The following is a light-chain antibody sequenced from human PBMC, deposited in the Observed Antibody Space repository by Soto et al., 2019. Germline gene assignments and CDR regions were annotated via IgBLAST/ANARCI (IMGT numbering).Light chain of an antibody. J-gene: IGLJ2*01. Sequence: QSALTQPDSVSGSPGQSITISCTGTSSDVGGYNYVSWYQQHPGKAPKLMIYDVSNRPSGVSNRFSGSKSGNTASLTISGLQAEDEADYYCSSYTSSSTRVFGGGTKVTVL. V-gene: IGLV2-14*01. CDR3: SSYTSSSTRV. CDR1: SSDVGGYNY. CDR2: DVS.